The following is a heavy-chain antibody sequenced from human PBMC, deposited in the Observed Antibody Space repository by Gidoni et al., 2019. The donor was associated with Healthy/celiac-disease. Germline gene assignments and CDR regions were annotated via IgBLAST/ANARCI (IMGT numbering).Heavy chain of an antibody. CDR1: GFTFSSYA. J-gene: IGHJ6*02. V-gene: IGHV3-30-3*01. Sequence: QVQLVESGGGVVQPGRSLRLSCAASGFTFSSYAMHWVRQAPGKGLEWVAVISYDGSNKYYADSVKGRFTISRDNSKNTLYLQMNSLRAEDTAVYYCARVRAVATPGGGMDVWGQGTTVTVSS. D-gene: IGHD6-19*01. CDR2: ISYDGSNK. CDR3: ARVRAVATPGGGMDV.